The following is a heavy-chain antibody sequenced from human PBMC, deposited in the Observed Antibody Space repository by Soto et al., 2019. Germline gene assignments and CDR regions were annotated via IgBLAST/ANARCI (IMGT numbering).Heavy chain of an antibody. Sequence: GESLKISCKGSGYSFTSYWIGWVRQMPGKGLEWMGIIYPGDSDTRYSPSFQGQVTISDDKSISTAYLQWSSLKASDTAMYYCARQSYDSSGYYIYYFDYWGQGTLVTVSS. J-gene: IGHJ4*02. CDR3: ARQSYDSSGYYIYYFDY. V-gene: IGHV5-51*01. CDR1: GYSFTSYW. CDR2: IYPGDSDT. D-gene: IGHD3-22*01.